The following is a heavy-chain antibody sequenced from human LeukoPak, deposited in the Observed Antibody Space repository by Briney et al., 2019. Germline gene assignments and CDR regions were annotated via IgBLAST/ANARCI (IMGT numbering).Heavy chain of an antibody. Sequence: ASVTVSCKASGYTFTSYGISWVRQAPGQGLEWMGWISAYNGNTNYAQKLQGRVTMTTDTSTSTAYMELRSLRSDDTAVYYCARDPPRIVVVVAATNYYGMDVWGQGTTVTVSS. D-gene: IGHD2-15*01. J-gene: IGHJ6*02. CDR1: GYTFTSYG. CDR3: ARDPPRIVVVVAATNYYGMDV. CDR2: ISAYNGNT. V-gene: IGHV1-18*01.